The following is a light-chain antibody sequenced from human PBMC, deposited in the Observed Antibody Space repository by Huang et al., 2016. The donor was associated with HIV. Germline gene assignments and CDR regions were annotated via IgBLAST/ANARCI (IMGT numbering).Light chain of an antibody. J-gene: IGKJ4*01. Sequence: EIAMTQSPATLSVSPGERATLSCRASQSVRSNLAWYQQKPGQAPRLLIYGASTRPTGSPARCSGSGSGTEFTLTISSLQSEDFAVYYCQQYDNWPPLTFGGGTKVEI. CDR3: QQYDNWPPLT. CDR2: GAS. CDR1: QSVRSN. V-gene: IGKV3-15*01.